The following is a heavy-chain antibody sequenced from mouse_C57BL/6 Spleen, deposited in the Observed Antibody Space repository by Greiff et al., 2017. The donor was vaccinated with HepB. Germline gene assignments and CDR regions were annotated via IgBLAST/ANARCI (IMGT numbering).Heavy chain of an antibody. CDR3: ARHGSSYDWYFDV. J-gene: IGHJ1*03. V-gene: IGHV5-17*01. Sequence: EVMLVESGGGLVKPGGSLKLSCAASGFTFSDYGMHWVRQAPEKGLEWVAYISSGSSTIYYADTVKGRFTISRDNAKNTLFLQMTSLRSEDTAMYYCARHGSSYDWYFDVWGTGTTVTVSS. D-gene: IGHD1-1*01. CDR2: ISSGSSTI. CDR1: GFTFSDYG.